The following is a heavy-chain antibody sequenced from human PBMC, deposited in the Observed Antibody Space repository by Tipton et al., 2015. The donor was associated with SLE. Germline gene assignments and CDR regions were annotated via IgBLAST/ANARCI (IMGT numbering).Heavy chain of an antibody. J-gene: IGHJ3*02. CDR1: GGSISSYY. CDR3: ARVPSGLDAFDI. D-gene: IGHD6-19*01. CDR2: IYYGGST. Sequence: TLSLTCTVSGGSISSYYWSWIRQPPGKGLEWIGYIYYGGSTNYNPSLKSRVTISVDTSKNQFSLKLSSVTAADTAVYYCARVPSGLDAFDIWGQGTMVTVPS. V-gene: IGHV4-59*01.